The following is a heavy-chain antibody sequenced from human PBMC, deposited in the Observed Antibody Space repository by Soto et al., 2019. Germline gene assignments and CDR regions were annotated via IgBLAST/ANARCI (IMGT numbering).Heavy chain of an antibody. CDR2: IYHSGST. J-gene: IGHJ4*02. Sequence: QVQLQESGPGLVKPSGTLSLTCAVSGGSISSSNWWSWVRQPPGKGLEWIGEIYHSGSTNYNPSLKSPVTHSVDKSKNQCSRKLRSVTAADPAVYYWARDLSYGSGHWGQGTLVTVSS. CDR1: GGSISSSNW. CDR3: ARDLSYGSGH. V-gene: IGHV4-4*02. D-gene: IGHD3-10*01.